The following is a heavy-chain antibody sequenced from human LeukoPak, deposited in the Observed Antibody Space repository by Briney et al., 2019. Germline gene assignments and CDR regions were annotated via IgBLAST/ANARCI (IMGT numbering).Heavy chain of an antibody. CDR3: AKAAYGDYFDN. Sequence: GGSLRLSCAASGFTFSSYWMSWVRQAPGKGLEWVANIKQDGSEKYYVDSLKGRFTISRDNAKNSLYLQMNSLRAGDTAVYYCAKAAYGDYFDNWGQGTLVTVSS. V-gene: IGHV3-7*03. D-gene: IGHD4-17*01. CDR1: GFTFSSYW. CDR2: IKQDGSEK. J-gene: IGHJ4*02.